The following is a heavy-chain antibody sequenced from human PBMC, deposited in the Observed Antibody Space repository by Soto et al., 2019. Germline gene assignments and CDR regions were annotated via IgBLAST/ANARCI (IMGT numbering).Heavy chain of an antibody. J-gene: IGHJ4*02. CDR3: TRAVRDSAARSKSSGRFDY. D-gene: IGHD6-19*01. CDR2: IRSKAYGGTT. Sequence: GGSLRLSCTASGFTFGDYAMSWFRQAPGKGLEWVGFIRSKAYGGTTEYAASVKGRFTISRDDSKSIAYLQMNSLKTEDTAVYYCTRAVRDSAARSKSSGRFDYWGQGTLVTVSS. V-gene: IGHV3-49*03. CDR1: GFTFGDYA.